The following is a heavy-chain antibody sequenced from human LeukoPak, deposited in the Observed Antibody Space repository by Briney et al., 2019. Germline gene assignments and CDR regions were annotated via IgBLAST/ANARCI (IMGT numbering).Heavy chain of an antibody. Sequence: GGSLRLSCAASGFTFSSYSMNWVRQAPGKGLEWVSSISSSSSYIYYADSVKGRFTISRDNAKNTLYLQMNSLRAEDTAVYYCAKDLAGYFDYWGQGTLVTVSS. CDR2: ISSSSSYI. J-gene: IGHJ4*02. V-gene: IGHV3-21*01. CDR3: AKDLAGYFDY. CDR1: GFTFSSYS.